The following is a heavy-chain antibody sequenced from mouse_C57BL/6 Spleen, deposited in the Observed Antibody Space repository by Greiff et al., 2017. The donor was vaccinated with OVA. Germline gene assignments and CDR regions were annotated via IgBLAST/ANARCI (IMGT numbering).Heavy chain of an antibody. Sequence: QVQLQQSGPELVKPGASVKLSCKASGYTFTSYDINWVKQRPGQGLEWIGWLYPRDGSTKYNEKFKGKATLTVDTSSSTAYMELHSLTSEDSAVYFCALITTVVAHWYFDVWGTGTTVTVSS. CDR2: LYPRDGST. D-gene: IGHD1-1*01. CDR1: GYTFTSYD. J-gene: IGHJ1*03. CDR3: ALITTVVAHWYFDV. V-gene: IGHV1-85*01.